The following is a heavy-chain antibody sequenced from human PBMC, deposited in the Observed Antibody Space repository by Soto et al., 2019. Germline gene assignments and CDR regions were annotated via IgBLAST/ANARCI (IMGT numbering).Heavy chain of an antibody. CDR2: IWDDGSNK. D-gene: IGHD2-2*01. V-gene: IGHV3-33*01. CDR3: SRYGGGYCSSTSCYRYYYYMDV. J-gene: IGHJ6*03. CDR1: GFTFSSYG. Sequence: QVQLVESGGGVVQPGRSLRLSCAASGFTFSSYGMHWVRQAPGKGLEWVAVIWDDGSNKYYADSVKGRFTISRDNSKNALYLQVKSLRDEDTAVYYCSRYGGGYCSSTSCYRYYYYMDVWGKGTTVTVSS.